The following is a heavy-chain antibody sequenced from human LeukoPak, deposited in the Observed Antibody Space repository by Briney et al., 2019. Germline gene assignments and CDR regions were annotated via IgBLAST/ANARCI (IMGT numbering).Heavy chain of an antibody. Sequence: GRSLRLSCAASGFTFSSYVMHWVRQAPGKGLEWISYIGSSGSTVYYADSVKGRFTISRGNSKNTLYLQMNSLRAEDTAVYYCAKEEGYCSGGSCYSSPFDYWGQGTLVTVSS. V-gene: IGHV3-48*01. CDR2: IGSSGSTV. D-gene: IGHD2-15*01. J-gene: IGHJ4*02. CDR1: GFTFSSYV. CDR3: AKEEGYCSGGSCYSSPFDY.